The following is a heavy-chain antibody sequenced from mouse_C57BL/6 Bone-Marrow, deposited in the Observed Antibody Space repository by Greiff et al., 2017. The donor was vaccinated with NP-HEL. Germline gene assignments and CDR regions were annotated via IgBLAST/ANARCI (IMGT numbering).Heavy chain of an antibody. V-gene: IGHV1-53*01. CDR1: GYTFTSYW. J-gene: IGHJ2*01. D-gene: IGHD2-3*01. CDR2: INPSNGGT. Sequence: QVHVKQPGTELVKPGASVKLSCKASGYTFTSYWMHWVKQRPGQGLEWIGNINPSNGGTNYNEKFKSKATLTVDKSSSTAYMQLSSLTSEDSAVYYCARSRGLLLSAFDYWGQGTTLTVSS. CDR3: ARSRGLLLSAFDY.